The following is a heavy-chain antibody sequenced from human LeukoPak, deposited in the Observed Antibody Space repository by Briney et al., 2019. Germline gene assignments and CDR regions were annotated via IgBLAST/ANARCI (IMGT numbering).Heavy chain of an antibody. D-gene: IGHD3-22*01. J-gene: IGHJ4*02. CDR3: ARTSYYYDSSGYYYYFDY. Sequence: SQTLSLTCTVSGGSISSGSYYWSWIRQPAGKELEWIGRIYTSGSTNYNPSLKSRVTISVDTSKNQFSLKLSSVTAADTAVYYCARTSYYYDSSGYYYYFDYWGQGTLVTVSS. CDR1: GGSISSGSYY. V-gene: IGHV4-61*02. CDR2: IYTSGST.